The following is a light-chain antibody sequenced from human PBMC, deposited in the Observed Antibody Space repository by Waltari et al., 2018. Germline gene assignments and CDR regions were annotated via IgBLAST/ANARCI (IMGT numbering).Light chain of an antibody. CDR2: LVS. J-gene: IGKJ1*01. CDR1: QSLLPSSGYTF. Sequence: DIVMTQSPLSLPASPGDPASIPCRSCQSLLPSSGYTFLVWYLQKPGQSPPLLIYLVSNLASGVPDRFSGSGSGTDFTRKISRVEAEDVGVYYCRQARQTPCTFGQGTKVEIK. CDR3: RQARQTPCT. V-gene: IGKV2-28*01.